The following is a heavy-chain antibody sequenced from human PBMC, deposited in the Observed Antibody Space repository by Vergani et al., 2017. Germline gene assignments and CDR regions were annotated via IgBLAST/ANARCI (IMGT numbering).Heavy chain of an antibody. V-gene: IGHV3-48*02. J-gene: IGHJ4*02. CDR1: GFTFSSYS. CDR2: ISSSSSTI. CDR3: ARDRELRFLEWFRISAFDY. D-gene: IGHD3-3*01. Sequence: EVQLVESGGGLVQPGGSLRLSCAASGFTFSSYSMNWVRQAPGKGLEWVSYISSSSSTIYYADSVKGRFTISRDNDKNSLYLQMNSLRDEDTAVYYCARDRELRFLEWFRISAFDYWGQGTLVTVSS.